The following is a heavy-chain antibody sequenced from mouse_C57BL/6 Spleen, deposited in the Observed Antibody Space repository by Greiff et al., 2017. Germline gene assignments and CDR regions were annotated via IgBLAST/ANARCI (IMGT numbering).Heavy chain of an antibody. CDR2: INPSTGGT. CDR3: ASYYSNYGFAY. CDR1: GYSFTGYY. J-gene: IGHJ3*01. Sequence: VQLQQSGPELVKPGASVTISCKASGYSFTGYYMNWVKQSPEKSLEWIGEINPSTGGTTYNQKFKAKATLTVDKSSSTAYMQLKSLTSEDSAVYYCASYYSNYGFAYWGQGTLVTVSA. V-gene: IGHV1-42*01. D-gene: IGHD2-5*01.